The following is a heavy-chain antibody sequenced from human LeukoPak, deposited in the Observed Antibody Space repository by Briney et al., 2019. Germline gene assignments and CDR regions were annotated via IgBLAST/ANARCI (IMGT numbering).Heavy chain of an antibody. CDR3: AANTQSGY. CDR1: GLTFSSSW. J-gene: IGHJ4*02. CDR2: IKEDGSEK. D-gene: IGHD3-16*01. V-gene: IGHV3-7*05. Sequence: GGSLTLSCAASGLTFSSSWMKWVRQAPGKGLESVAVIKEDGSEKYYVDSVKGRFAISRDNAKNSLYLQMNNVRAEDTAVYFCAANTQSGYWGQGALVTVSS.